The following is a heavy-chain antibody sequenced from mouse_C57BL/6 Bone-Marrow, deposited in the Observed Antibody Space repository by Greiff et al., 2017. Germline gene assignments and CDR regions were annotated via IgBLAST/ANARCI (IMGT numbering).Heavy chain of an antibody. Sequence: VQLQQSGAELMKPGASVKLSCKATGYTFTGYWIEWVKQRPGHGLEWIGEILPGSGSTNYNEKLKGKATFTADTSSTTAYMRLSCLTTEDSAIYYCAISEDGYYGDAMDYWGQGTTVTVSS. CDR3: AISEDGYYGDAMDY. J-gene: IGHJ4*01. D-gene: IGHD2-3*01. V-gene: IGHV1-9*01. CDR1: GYTFTGYW. CDR2: ILPGSGST.